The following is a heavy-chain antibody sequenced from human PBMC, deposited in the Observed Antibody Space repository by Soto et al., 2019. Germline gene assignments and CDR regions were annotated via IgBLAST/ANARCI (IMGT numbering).Heavy chain of an antibody. J-gene: IGHJ6*02. Sequence: VGSLRLSCAASGFTFSSYAMSWVRQAPGKGLEWVSAISGSGGSTYYADSVKGRFTISRDNSKNTLYLQMNSLRAEDTAVYYCAKVRYFDWPSDGMDVWGQGTTVTVSS. CDR2: ISGSGGST. CDR3: AKVRYFDWPSDGMDV. CDR1: GFTFSSYA. V-gene: IGHV3-23*01. D-gene: IGHD3-9*01.